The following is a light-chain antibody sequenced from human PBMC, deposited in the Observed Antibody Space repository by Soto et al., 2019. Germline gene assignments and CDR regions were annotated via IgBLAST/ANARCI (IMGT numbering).Light chain of an antibody. CDR3: QQYMSSVT. J-gene: IGKJ1*01. CDR2: GAS. V-gene: IGKV3-20*01. CDR1: QSVDSTF. Sequence: EIVLTQSPGSLSLSPGERATLSCRASQSVDSTFFAWYQKKPGQAPRLLIYGASKRATGVPDRISASGSGIDFTLTINRVEHEDFAVYYCQQYMSSVTFGQGTKVEI.